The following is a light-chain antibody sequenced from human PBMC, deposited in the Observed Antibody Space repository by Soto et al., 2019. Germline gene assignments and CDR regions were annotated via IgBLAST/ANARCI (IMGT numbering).Light chain of an antibody. CDR2: GAS. Sequence: EIVLTQSPATLSVSPGETATLSCRASQSVSSSVAWYQQKPGRAPRLLISGASTRATGIPARFSGSGSGTDFTLTISSLQSEDFAVYYCQQRSNWPRGTFGQGTKLEIK. CDR3: QQRSNWPRGT. CDR1: QSVSSS. V-gene: IGKV3-15*01. J-gene: IGKJ2*01.